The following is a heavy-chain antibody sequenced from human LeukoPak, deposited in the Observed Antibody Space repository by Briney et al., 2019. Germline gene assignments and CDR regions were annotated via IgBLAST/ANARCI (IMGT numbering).Heavy chain of an antibody. CDR2: ISAYNGNT. V-gene: IGHV1-18*01. Sequence: ASVKVCCKASGYTFSSYGISWVRQAPGQGLEWMGWISAYNGNTNYAQKLQGRVTMTTDTSTSTAYMELRSLRSDDTAVYYCARARSLLRFLEWPDYWGQGTLVTVSS. CDR1: GYTFSSYG. CDR3: ARARSLLRFLEWPDY. J-gene: IGHJ4*02. D-gene: IGHD3-3*01.